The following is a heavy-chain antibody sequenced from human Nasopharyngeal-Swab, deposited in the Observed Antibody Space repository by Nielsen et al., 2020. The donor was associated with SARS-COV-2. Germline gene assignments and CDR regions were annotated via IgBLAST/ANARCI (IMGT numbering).Heavy chain of an antibody. D-gene: IGHD3-3*01. J-gene: IGHJ6*02. V-gene: IGHV3-11*01. Sequence: WIRQPPGKGLEWVSYISSSGSTIYYADSVKGRFTISRDNAKYSLYLQMNSLRAEDTAVYYCARAGNFWSGYYRSYYYGMDVWGQGTTVTVSS. CDR2: ISSSGSTI. CDR3: ARAGNFWSGYYRSYYYGMDV.